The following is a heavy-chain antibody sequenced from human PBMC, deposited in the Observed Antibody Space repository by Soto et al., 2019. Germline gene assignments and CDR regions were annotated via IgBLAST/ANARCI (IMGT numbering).Heavy chain of an antibody. V-gene: IGHV3-23*01. J-gene: IGHJ4*02. CDR2: IDDRRDTT. Sequence: LRLSCVASGFSISSNAMYWVRQAPGKGLEWVAGIDDRRDTTHYADSVKGRFTISRDTSKNTLYLQLNTLRADDTAVYYCAKDKPGTTSFDYWGQGTLVTVSS. D-gene: IGHD1-1*01. CDR1: GFSISSNA. CDR3: AKDKPGTTSFDY.